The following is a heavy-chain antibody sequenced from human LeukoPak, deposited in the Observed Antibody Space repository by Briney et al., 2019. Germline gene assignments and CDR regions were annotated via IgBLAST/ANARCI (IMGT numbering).Heavy chain of an antibody. CDR1: SGSISSGDYY. Sequence: PSETLSLTCTVSSGSISSGDYYWSWIRQPPGKGLEWIGYIYYSGSTYYNPSLKSRVTISVDTSKNQFSLKLSSVTAADTAVYYCARDGPYYYDGSGYYPLYYWGQGALVTVSS. CDR2: IYYSGST. V-gene: IGHV4-30-4*01. J-gene: IGHJ4*02. CDR3: ARDGPYYYDGSGYYPLYY. D-gene: IGHD3-22*01.